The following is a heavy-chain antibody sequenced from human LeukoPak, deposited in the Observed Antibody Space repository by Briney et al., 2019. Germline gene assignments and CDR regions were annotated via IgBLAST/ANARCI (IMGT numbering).Heavy chain of an antibody. CDR3: ASHDSPNWYFDL. CDR2: IYTSGST. J-gene: IGHJ2*01. V-gene: IGHV4-4*07. D-gene: IGHD2-15*01. Sequence: PSDTLSLTCTVSGGSISSYYWSWLRQPAGKGLMWIGRIYTSGSTNYNPSLKSRVTMSVDTSKNQFSLKLSSVTAADTAVYYCASHDSPNWYFDLWGRGTLVTVSS. CDR1: GGSISSYY.